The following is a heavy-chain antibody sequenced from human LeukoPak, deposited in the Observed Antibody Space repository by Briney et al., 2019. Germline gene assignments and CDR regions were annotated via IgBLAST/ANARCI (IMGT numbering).Heavy chain of an antibody. CDR1: GFTFSSYW. D-gene: IGHD4-17*01. J-gene: IGHJ4*02. CDR3: VRGDGDLFDF. V-gene: IGHV3-7*04. Sequence: GGSLRLSCAASGFTFSSYWMSWVRQAPGKGLEWVANIKQDGSEKYYVDSVKGRFTISRDNAKNSIHLQMSSLRVDDSGVYYCVRGDGDLFDFWGQGTLVSVSS. CDR2: IKQDGSEK.